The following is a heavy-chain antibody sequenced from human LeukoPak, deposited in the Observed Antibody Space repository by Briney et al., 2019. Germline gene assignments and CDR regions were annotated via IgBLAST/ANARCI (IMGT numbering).Heavy chain of an antibody. CDR3: ASYYGSGTYSGYVDY. CDR1: GGSLNNYH. V-gene: IGHV4-59*01. J-gene: IGHJ4*02. D-gene: IGHD3-10*01. Sequence: SEPLSLTCAVSGGSLNNYHWSWIRQPPGKGLEWIGCIYHSGSTNYNPSLNSRVTMSVDTSKNQFSLRLSSVTAADTAVYYCASYYGSGTYSGYVDYWGQGTLDTV. CDR2: IYHSGST.